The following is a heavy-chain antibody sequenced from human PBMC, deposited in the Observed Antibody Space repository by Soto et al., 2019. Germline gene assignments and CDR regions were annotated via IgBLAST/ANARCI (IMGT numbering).Heavy chain of an antibody. CDR2: IDTDGGGT. CDR1: GFTLRIHR. Sequence: EVQWVESGGGLVQTGGSLRVSCAASGFTLRIHRIHWVRQAPGKGLEWVSRIDTDGGGTSYAYSVKGRFTISTDNAKNTVYLQMNGLRAEDTAVYYCATVFDLWGQGTLVTVSS. CDR3: ATVFDL. J-gene: IGHJ5*02. V-gene: IGHV3-74*01.